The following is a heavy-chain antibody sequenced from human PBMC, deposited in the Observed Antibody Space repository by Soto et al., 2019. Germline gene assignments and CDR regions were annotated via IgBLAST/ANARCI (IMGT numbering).Heavy chain of an antibody. Sequence: EVQLVESGGGLVQPGGSLRLSCAASGFTVSSNFMSWVRQAPGKGLEWVSVIYSGGTTYYADSVKGRFTISRHNSKNTLYLQMKSLRAEDTAVYYCARGAGYSSGWYAYWGQGTLVTVSS. D-gene: IGHD6-19*01. CDR2: IYSGGTT. CDR3: ARGAGYSSGWYAY. V-gene: IGHV3-53*04. CDR1: GFTVSSNF. J-gene: IGHJ4*02.